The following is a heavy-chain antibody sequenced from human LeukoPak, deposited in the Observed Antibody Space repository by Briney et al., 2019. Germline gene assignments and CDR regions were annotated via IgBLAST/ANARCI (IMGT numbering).Heavy chain of an antibody. J-gene: IGHJ6*02. CDR2: MNPNSGNT. D-gene: IGHD1-14*01. Sequence: ASVKVSCKASGYTFTSYDINWVRQATGQGLEWMGWMNPNSGNTGYAQKFQGRVTMTRNTSISTAYMELSSLRSEDTAVYYCARVPLPNHYYGMDVWGQGTTVTVSS. V-gene: IGHV1-8*01. CDR1: GYTFTSYD. CDR3: ARVPLPNHYYGMDV.